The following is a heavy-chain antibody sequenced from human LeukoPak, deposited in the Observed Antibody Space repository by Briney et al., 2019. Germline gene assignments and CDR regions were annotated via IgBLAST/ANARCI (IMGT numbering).Heavy chain of an antibody. Sequence: GGSLRLSCAASGFTFSSYAMHWVRQAPGKGLEWVAVISYDGSNKYYADSVKGRFTISRGNSKNTLYLQMNSLRAEDTAVYYCARVRWPDAFDIWGQGTMVTVSS. V-gene: IGHV3-30-3*01. CDR2: ISYDGSNK. J-gene: IGHJ3*02. D-gene: IGHD4-23*01. CDR1: GFTFSSYA. CDR3: ARVRWPDAFDI.